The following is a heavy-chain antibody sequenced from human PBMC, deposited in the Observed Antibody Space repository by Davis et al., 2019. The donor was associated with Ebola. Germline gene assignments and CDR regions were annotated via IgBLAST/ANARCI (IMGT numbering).Heavy chain of an antibody. CDR1: GYTFTSYG. Sequence: SVKVSCKASGYTFTSYGISWVRQAPGQGLEWMGGIIPIFGTANYAQKFQGRVTITADESTSTAYMELSSLRSEDTAVYYCARGGLSGGDLNSWGQGTLVTVSS. J-gene: IGHJ4*02. CDR3: ARGGLSGGDLNS. CDR2: IIPIFGTA. D-gene: IGHD2-21*02. V-gene: IGHV1-69*13.